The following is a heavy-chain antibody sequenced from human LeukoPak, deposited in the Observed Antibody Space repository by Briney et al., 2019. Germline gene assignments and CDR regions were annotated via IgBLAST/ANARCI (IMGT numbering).Heavy chain of an antibody. CDR3: ARLPGGDPGD. Sequence: SQTLSLTCAISGDSVSSKSVAWNWIRQSPSRGLEWLGRTYYRSKWSKEYAPSVKSRMTINVDTSKNQFSLQLNSMTPEDTAVYYCARLPGGDPGDWGQGTLVTVSS. D-gene: IGHD3-10*01. CDR1: GDSVSSKSVA. J-gene: IGHJ4*02. CDR2: TYYRSKWSK. V-gene: IGHV6-1*01.